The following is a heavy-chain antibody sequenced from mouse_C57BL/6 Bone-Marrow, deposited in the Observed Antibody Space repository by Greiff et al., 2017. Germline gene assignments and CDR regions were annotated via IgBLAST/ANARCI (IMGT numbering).Heavy chain of an antibody. D-gene: IGHD3-2*02. J-gene: IGHJ3*01. CDR3: ARGGEWLRLRVGGCAY. V-gene: IGHV1-74*01. CDR1: GYTFTSYW. CDR2: IHPSDSDT. Sequence: QVQLQQPGAELVQPGASVTVSCKASGYTFTSYWMHWVKQRPGQGLEWIGRIHPSDSDTNYNQKVKGKATLNVDKSSSKAYMQLSMLTSEDSAVYYCARGGEWLRLRVGGCAYWGQGTLVTVSA.